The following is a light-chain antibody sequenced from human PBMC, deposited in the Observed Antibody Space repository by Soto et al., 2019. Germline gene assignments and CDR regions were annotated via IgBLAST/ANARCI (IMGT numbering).Light chain of an antibody. CDR1: QGISSY. J-gene: IGKJ1*01. CDR2: AAS. V-gene: IGKV1-8*01. CDR3: QQYYSYST. Sequence: AIRITQSPPSLSASTGDRVTITCRASQGISSYLAWYQQKPGKAPKLLIYAASTLQSGVPSRFSGSGSGTDFTLTISCLQSEDFATYYCQQYYSYSTFGQGTKVDIK.